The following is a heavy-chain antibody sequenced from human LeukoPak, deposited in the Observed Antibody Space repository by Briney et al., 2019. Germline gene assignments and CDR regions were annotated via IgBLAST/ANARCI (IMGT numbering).Heavy chain of an antibody. V-gene: IGHV3-53*01. J-gene: IGHJ4*02. D-gene: IGHD1-26*01. CDR2: IRSGGDT. CDR1: GFSVSKTY. Sequence: GGSLRLSCAASGFSVSKTYMNWVRQAPGKGPEWVSVIRSGGDTQYADSVKGRFTVSRDDSKNTLYLQMNSLRAEDTAVYYCARGPDHGGSYYHDWGQGTLVTVSS. CDR3: ARGPDHGGSYYHD.